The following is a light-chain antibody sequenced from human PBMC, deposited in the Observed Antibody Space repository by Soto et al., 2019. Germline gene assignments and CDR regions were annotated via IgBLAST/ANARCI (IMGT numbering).Light chain of an antibody. CDR1: QSILYSSNNKHS. J-gene: IGKJ2*01. V-gene: IGKV4-1*01. Sequence: DIVMTQSPDSLAVSLGERATINCKSSQSILYSSNNKHSLAWYQQKPGQPPQLVIYWASTRESGVPDRFSGSGSGTDFPLTISSLQAEDVAVYYCQQYYDTPYTFGQGTKLEIK. CDR3: QQYYDTPYT. CDR2: WAS.